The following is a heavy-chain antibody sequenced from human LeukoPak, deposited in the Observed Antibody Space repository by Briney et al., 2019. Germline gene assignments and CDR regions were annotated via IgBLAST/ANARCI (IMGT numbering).Heavy chain of an antibody. D-gene: IGHD7-27*01. CDR3: AKAPWGYFDY. CDR2: ISYDGSNK. V-gene: IGHV3-30*04. Sequence: GRSLRLSCAASGFTFSSYAMHWVRQAPGKGLEWVAVISYDGSNKYYADSVKGRFTISRDNSKNTLYLQMNSLRAEDTAVYYCAKAPWGYFDYWGQGTLVTVSS. J-gene: IGHJ4*02. CDR1: GFTFSSYA.